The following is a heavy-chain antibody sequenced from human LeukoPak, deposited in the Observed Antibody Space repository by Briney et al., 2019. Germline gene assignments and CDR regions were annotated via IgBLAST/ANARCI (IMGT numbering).Heavy chain of an antibody. J-gene: IGHJ4*02. D-gene: IGHD3-22*01. V-gene: IGHV3-23*01. Sequence: QPGGSLRLSCAASGFTFSSYAMSWVRQAPGKGLEWVSSISGSGGSTYYADSVKGRFTFSRDNSKNTLYLQMNRLRAEDTAVYYCAKDPTYYYDSSGYSALDWGQGTLVTVSS. CDR2: ISGSGGST. CDR1: GFTFSSYA. CDR3: AKDPTYYYDSSGYSALD.